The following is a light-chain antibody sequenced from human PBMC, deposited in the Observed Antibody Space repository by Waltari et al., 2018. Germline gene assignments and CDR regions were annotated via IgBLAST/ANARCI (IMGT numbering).Light chain of an antibody. J-gene: IGKJ1*01. CDR2: GAS. CDR1: QSVSRT. Sequence: EIVLTQSPGTLSLSPGERATLPCRASQSVSRTLAWYQQKPGQAPRLLIYGASTRATGIPGRFSGGGSGTDFSLTISRLEPEDCAVYYCEHYVSLPATFGQGTKVEIK. V-gene: IGKV3-20*01. CDR3: EHYVSLPAT.